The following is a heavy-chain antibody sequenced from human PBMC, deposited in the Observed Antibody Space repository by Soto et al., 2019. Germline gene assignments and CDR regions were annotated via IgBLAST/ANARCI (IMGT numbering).Heavy chain of an antibody. V-gene: IGHV4-31*03. D-gene: IGHD3-3*01. J-gene: IGHJ5*02. CDR3: ARDTPGRGYYDFWSGYSGNWFDP. CDR1: GGSISSGGYY. Sequence: PSETLSLTCTVSGGSISSGGYYWSWIRQHPGKGLEWIGYIYYSGSTYYNPSLKSRVTISVDTSKNQFSLKLSSVTAADTAVYYCARDTPGRGYYDFWSGYSGNWFDPWGQGTLVTVSS. CDR2: IYYSGST.